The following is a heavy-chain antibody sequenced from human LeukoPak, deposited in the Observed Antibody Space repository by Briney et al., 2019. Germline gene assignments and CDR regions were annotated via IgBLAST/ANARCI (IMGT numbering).Heavy chain of an antibody. V-gene: IGHV3-33*01. D-gene: IGHD2-15*01. J-gene: IGHJ3*02. CDR2: IWYDGSNK. Sequence: QPGRSLRLSCAASGFTFSTYAMHWVRQAPGKGLEWVAVIWYDGSNKYYGDSVKGRLTISRDNSKNTLFLQMNSLRAEDTAVYYCAREADCSGGGCYREAFDIWGQGTMVAVSS. CDR3: AREADCSGGGCYREAFDI. CDR1: GFTFSTYA.